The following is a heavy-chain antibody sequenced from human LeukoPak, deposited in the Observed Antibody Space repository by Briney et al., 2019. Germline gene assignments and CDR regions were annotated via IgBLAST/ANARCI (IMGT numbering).Heavy chain of an antibody. Sequence: ASVKVSCKASGYTFTSYYMHWVRQAPGQGLEWMGIINPSGGSTSYAQKFQGRVTMTRDTSTSTVYMELSSLRSEDTAVYYCARGDSNYNYYYYMDVWGKGTTVTVSS. D-gene: IGHD4-11*01. V-gene: IGHV1-46*01. J-gene: IGHJ6*03. CDR1: GYTFTSYY. CDR2: INPSGGST. CDR3: ARGDSNYNYYYYMDV.